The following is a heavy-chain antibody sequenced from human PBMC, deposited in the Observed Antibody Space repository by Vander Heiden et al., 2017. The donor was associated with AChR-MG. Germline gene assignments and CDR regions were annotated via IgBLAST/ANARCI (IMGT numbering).Heavy chain of an antibody. V-gene: IGHV3-53*01. J-gene: IGHJ6*03. CDR2: IYSGGST. D-gene: IGHD3-10*01. CDR1: GFTVSSNY. CDR3: ARYSRHPSHMVRGPSHYYYYYYMDV. Sequence: EVQLVESGGGLIQPGGSLRLSCAASGFTVSSNYMSWVRQAPGKGLEWVSVIYSGGSTYYADSVKGRFTISRDNSKNTLYLQMNSLRAEDTAVYYCARYSRHPSHMVRGPSHYYYYYYMDVWGKGTTVTVSS.